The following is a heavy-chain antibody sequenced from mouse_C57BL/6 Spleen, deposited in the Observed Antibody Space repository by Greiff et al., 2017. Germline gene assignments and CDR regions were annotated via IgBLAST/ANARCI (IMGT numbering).Heavy chain of an antibody. CDR1: GYTFTDYN. D-gene: IGHD6-5*01. CDR3: ARSPLRSSIPYWYFDV. V-gene: IGHV1-18*01. Sequence: EVQLQQSGPELVKPGASVKISCKASGYTFTDYNMDWVKQSHGKSLEWIGDFNPNNGGTNYNQKFKGKATLTVDKSSSTAYLELRSLTSEDTAVYYCARSPLRSSIPYWYFDVWGTGTTVTVSS. CDR2: FNPNNGGT. J-gene: IGHJ1*03.